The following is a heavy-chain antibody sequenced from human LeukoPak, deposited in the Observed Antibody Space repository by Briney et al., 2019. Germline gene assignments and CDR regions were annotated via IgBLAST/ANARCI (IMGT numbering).Heavy chain of an antibody. CDR2: IKPDGSTN. D-gene: IGHD3-22*01. CDR1: VFSFNTYW. Sequence: GVSLRLSHAFSVFSFNTYWLIWVRHAPWKGLECVANIKPDGSTNYYVDSVKGQFTTSRDNAKNSLYLQMNSLRAEDTAVYYCARLGDSSGYYDFWGQGALVTVSS. CDR3: ARLGDSSGYYDF. V-gene: IGHV3-7*01. J-gene: IGHJ4*02.